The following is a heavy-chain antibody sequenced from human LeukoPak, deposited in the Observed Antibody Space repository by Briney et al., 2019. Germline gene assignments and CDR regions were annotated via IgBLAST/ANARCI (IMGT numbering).Heavy chain of an antibody. CDR1: GFTFSSYG. J-gene: IGHJ4*02. D-gene: IGHD2-2*01. Sequence: GGSLRLSCAASGFTFSSYGMHWVRQAPGKGLEWVAVIWYDGSNKYYADSMKGRFTISRDNSKNTLYLQMNSLRAEDTAVYYCARSPGYAIDYWGQGTLVTVSS. V-gene: IGHV3-33*01. CDR3: ARSPGYAIDY. CDR2: IWYDGSNK.